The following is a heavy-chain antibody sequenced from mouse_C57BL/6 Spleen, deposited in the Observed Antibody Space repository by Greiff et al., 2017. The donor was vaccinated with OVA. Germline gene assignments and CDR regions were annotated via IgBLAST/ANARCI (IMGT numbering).Heavy chain of an antibody. Sequence: QVQLKESGPELVKPGASVKISCKASGYAFSSSWMNWVKQRPGKGLEWIGRIYPGDGDTNYNGKFKGKATLTADKSSSTAYMQLSSLTSEDSAVYFCARKDLAYWGQGTTLTVSS. V-gene: IGHV1-82*01. CDR2: IYPGDGDT. CDR1: GYAFSSSW. CDR3: ARKDLAY. J-gene: IGHJ2*01.